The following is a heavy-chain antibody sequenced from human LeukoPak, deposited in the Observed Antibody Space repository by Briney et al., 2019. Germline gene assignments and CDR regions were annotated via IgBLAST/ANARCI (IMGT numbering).Heavy chain of an antibody. CDR3: AKDRSLNDYGDFFDY. CDR2: ISGSGGST. D-gene: IGHD4-17*01. J-gene: IGHJ4*02. V-gene: IGHV3-23*01. Sequence: GGSLRLSCAASGFTFSSYAMSWVRQAPGNGLEWVSAISGSGGSTYYADSVKGRFTISRDNSKNTLYLQMNSLRAEDTAVYYCAKDRSLNDYGDFFDYWGQGTLVTVSS. CDR1: GFTFSSYA.